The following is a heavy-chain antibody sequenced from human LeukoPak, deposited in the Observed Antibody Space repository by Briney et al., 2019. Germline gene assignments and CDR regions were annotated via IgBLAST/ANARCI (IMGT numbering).Heavy chain of an antibody. CDR2: ISGSGGST. Sequence: GGSLRLSCAASGFTFSSYAMSWVRQAPGKGLEWVSAISGSGGSTYYADSVKGRFTISRDNSKNTLYLQMNSLRAEDTAVYYCAKVQWSAVEGGSDVWGKGTTATVSS. D-gene: IGHD1-26*01. V-gene: IGHV3-23*01. J-gene: IGHJ6*04. CDR3: AKVQWSAVEGGSDV. CDR1: GFTFSSYA.